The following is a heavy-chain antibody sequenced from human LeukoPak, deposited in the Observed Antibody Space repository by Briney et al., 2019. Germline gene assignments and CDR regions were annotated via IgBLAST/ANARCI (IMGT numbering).Heavy chain of an antibody. J-gene: IGHJ4*02. CDR1: GYSISSGYY. CDR3: ARESGPYLGYGDYVDY. V-gene: IGHV4-38-2*02. CDR2: IYHSGST. Sequence: SETLPLTCAVSGYSISSGYYWGWIRQPPGKGLEWIGSIYHSGSTYYNPSLKSRVTISVDTSMNQFSLKLSSVTAADTAVYYCARESGPYLGYGDYVDYWGQGTLVTVSS. D-gene: IGHD4-17*01.